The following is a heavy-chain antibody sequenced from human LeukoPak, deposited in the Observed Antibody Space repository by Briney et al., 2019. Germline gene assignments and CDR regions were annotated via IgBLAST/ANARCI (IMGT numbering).Heavy chain of an antibody. J-gene: IGHJ5*02. V-gene: IGHV3-23*01. Sequence: QPGGSLRLSCAASGFTFSSYAMSWVRQAPGKGLEWVSAISGSGGSTYYADSVKGRFTISRDNPGNVVYLQMDSLRAEDTAVYYCTRVAQSGPTGWFDPWGQGTLVTVSS. CDR3: TRVAQSGPTGWFDP. CDR2: ISGSGGST. CDR1: GFTFSSYA. D-gene: IGHD1-1*01.